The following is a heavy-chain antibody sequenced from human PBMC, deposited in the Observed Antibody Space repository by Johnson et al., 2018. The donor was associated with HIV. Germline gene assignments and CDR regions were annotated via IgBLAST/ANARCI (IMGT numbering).Heavy chain of an antibody. Sequence: VQLVESGGGLVKPGESLRLSCAASGFSFSNAWMNWVRQAPGKELEWVGRIKSKTDGGTTDYAAPVKGRFTLSRDDSKNTLFLQMNSLKTEDTALYYCTAHYRNAFDIWGQGTMVTVSS. CDR3: TAHYRNAFDI. D-gene: IGHD1-26*01. CDR2: IKSKTDGGTT. J-gene: IGHJ3*02. V-gene: IGHV3-15*01. CDR1: GFSFSNAW.